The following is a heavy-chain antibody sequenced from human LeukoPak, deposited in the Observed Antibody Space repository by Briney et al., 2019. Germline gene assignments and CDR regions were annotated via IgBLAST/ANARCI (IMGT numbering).Heavy chain of an antibody. J-gene: IGHJ4*02. Sequence: PSETLSLTCTVSGGSISRGSYYWSWIRQPPGKGLEWIGYIYYSGSTNYNPSLKSRVTISVDTSKNQLSLKLSSVTAADTAVYYCARAKKAVAGFFDYWGQGTLVTVSS. CDR3: ARAKKAVAGFFDY. CDR2: IYYSGST. CDR1: GGSISRGSYY. D-gene: IGHD6-19*01. V-gene: IGHV4-61*01.